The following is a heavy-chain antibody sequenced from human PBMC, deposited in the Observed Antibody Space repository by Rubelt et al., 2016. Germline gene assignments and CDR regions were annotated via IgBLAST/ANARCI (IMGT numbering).Heavy chain of an antibody. CDR3: ARGYFDSTGDFDY. CDR1: GYTFTTYG. CDR2: INTYNDKT. V-gene: IGHV1-18*01. Sequence: QVHLVQSAIEVKKPGASVKISCKTSGYTFTTYGIIWVRRAPGQGLEWMGWINTYNDKTNYPQKFQGRVSMTTDSSTNTAYMELRGLRSDDTAVYYCARGYFDSTGDFDYWGQGTLVTVPS. D-gene: IGHD3-22*01. J-gene: IGHJ4*02.